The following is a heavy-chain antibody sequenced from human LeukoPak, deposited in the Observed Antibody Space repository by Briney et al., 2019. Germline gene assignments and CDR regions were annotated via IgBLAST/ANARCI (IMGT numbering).Heavy chain of an antibody. D-gene: IGHD3-10*01. CDR2: ISGSGGST. V-gene: IGHV3-23*01. CDR1: GFTFSSYA. CDR3: AKEKLLWFGEPRES. Sequence: GGSLRLSCAASGFTFSSYAMSWVRQAPGKGLEWVSAISGSGGSTYYADSVKGRFTISRDNSKNTLYLQMNSLRAEDTAVYHCAKEKLLWFGEPRESWGQGTLVTVSS. J-gene: IGHJ4*02.